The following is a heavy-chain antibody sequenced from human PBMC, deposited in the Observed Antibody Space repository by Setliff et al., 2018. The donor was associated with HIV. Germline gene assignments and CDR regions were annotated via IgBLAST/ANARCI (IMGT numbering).Heavy chain of an antibody. D-gene: IGHD3-3*01. CDR3: ARDSVEWLPYSYYYMDV. Sequence: GGSLRLSCAASEFTFSNSWMHWVRQAPGKGLVWVSTINSDGSSTNYADSVKGRFTISRDNAKNSLYLQMNSLRAEDTAVYYCARDSVEWLPYSYYYMDVWGKGTTVTVSS. CDR1: EFTFSNSW. V-gene: IGHV3-74*01. J-gene: IGHJ6*03. CDR2: INSDGSST.